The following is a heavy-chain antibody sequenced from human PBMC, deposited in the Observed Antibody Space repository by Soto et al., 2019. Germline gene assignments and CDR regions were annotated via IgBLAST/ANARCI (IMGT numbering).Heavy chain of an antibody. CDR3: AREGCSGGSCYSQ. CDR2: IYYSGST. D-gene: IGHD2-15*01. J-gene: IGHJ4*02. CDR1: GGSISSYY. Sequence: SETLSLTCTVSGGSISSYYWSWIRQPPGKGLEWIGYIYYSGSTNYNPSLKSRVTISVDTSKNQFSLKLSSVTAADTAVYYCAREGCSGGSCYSQWGQGTLVTVSS. V-gene: IGHV4-59*01.